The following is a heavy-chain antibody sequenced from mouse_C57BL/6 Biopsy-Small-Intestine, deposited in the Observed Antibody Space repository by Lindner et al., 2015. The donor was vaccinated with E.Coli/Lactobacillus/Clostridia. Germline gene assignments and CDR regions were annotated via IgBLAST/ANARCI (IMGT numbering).Heavy chain of an antibody. D-gene: IGHD2-13*01. V-gene: IGHV1-34*02. J-gene: IGHJ4*01. CDR1: GYSFTGYN. Sequence: VQLQESGAELVKPGASVKISCKASGYSFTGYNINWMKQSHGKSLEWIGNINPYYDSTSSNQKFKSKATLTVDKSSSTAYMELHSLTSEDSAVYYCARGGYYGDYFYGLEYWGQGTSVTVSS. CDR3: ARGGYYGDYFYGLEY. CDR2: INPYYDST.